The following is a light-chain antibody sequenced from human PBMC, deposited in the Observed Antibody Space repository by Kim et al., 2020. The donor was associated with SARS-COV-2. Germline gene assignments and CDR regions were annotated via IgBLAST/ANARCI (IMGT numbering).Light chain of an antibody. CDR1: QRISTY. CDR2: AAT. CDR3: QQYYYSQLT. V-gene: IGKV1-39*01. Sequence: DIQMTQSPSSLSASVGDRVTITCRASQRISTYLNWYQQQPGKAPRLLIYAATSLQSGVPSRFSGSGSGTDFTLTINSLQPEDFATYYCQQYYYSQLTFGGGTKVDIK. J-gene: IGKJ4*01.